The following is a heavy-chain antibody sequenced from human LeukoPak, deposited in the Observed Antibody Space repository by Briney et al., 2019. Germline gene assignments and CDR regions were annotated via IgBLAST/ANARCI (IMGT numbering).Heavy chain of an antibody. CDR3: AKDSQLVRPWGYFDL. CDR2: ISNSDYST. Sequence: GGSLRLSYAASGFTFSSYAMSWVRQAPGKGLEWVSTISNSDYSTYYADSVKGRFTISRANSKNTLYLQMNSLRAEDTAVYYCAKDSQLVRPWGYFDLWGRGTLVTVSS. D-gene: IGHD1-1*01. CDR1: GFTFSSYA. V-gene: IGHV3-23*01. J-gene: IGHJ2*01.